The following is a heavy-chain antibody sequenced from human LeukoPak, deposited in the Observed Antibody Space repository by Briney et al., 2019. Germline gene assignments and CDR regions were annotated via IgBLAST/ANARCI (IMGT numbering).Heavy chain of an antibody. Sequence: SGTLSLTCAVSGGSISSSNWWSWVRQPPGKGLEWIGEIYHSGSTNYNPSLKSRVTISVDKSKNQFSLKLSSVTAADTAVYYCARTQQLVPYYYYGMDVWGQGTTVTVSS. V-gene: IGHV4-4*02. CDR1: GGSISSSNW. D-gene: IGHD6-13*01. CDR2: IYHSGST. J-gene: IGHJ6*02. CDR3: ARTQQLVPYYYYGMDV.